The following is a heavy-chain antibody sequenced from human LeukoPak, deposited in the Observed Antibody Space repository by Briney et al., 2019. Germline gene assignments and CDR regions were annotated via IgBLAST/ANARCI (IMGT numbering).Heavy chain of an antibody. J-gene: IGHJ4*02. CDR2: ISSSSSYI. V-gene: IGHV3-21*01. Sequence: GALRLSCAASGFTFSSYSMNWVRQAPGQGLEWVSSISSSSSYIYYADSVRGRFTISRDNAKNSLYLQMNSLRAEDTAVYYCARDSDTSRFDYWGQGTLVTVSS. CDR1: GFTFSSYS. CDR3: ARDSDTSRFDY. D-gene: IGHD3-10*01.